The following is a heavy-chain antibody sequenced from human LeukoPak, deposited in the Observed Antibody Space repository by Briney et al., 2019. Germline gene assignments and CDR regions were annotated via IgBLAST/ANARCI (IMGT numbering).Heavy chain of an antibody. V-gene: IGHV4-31*03. CDR2: IYYSWST. D-gene: IGHD3-22*01. CDR3: ARALAPPNYYDSSGYLV. Sequence: SQTLSLTCTVSGGSISSGGYYWSWIRQHPGKGLEWIGYIYYSWSTYYNPSLKSRVTISVDTSKNQFSLKLSSVTAADTAVYYCARALAPPNYYDSSGYLVWGQGTLVTVSS. CDR1: GGSISSGGYY. J-gene: IGHJ4*02.